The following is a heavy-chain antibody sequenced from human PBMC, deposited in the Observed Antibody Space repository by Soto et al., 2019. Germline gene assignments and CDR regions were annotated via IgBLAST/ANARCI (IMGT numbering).Heavy chain of an antibody. CDR1: GFTFSSYG. Sequence: VGSLRLSCAASGFTFSSYGMHWVRQAPGKGLEWMAVISYDGSNKYYADSVKGRFTISRDNSKNTLYLQMNSLRAEDTAIFYCAKDAYCTGDSCSPAWGQGTLVTVSS. D-gene: IGHD2-15*01. V-gene: IGHV3-30*18. CDR3: AKDAYCTGDSCSPA. J-gene: IGHJ5*02. CDR2: ISYDGSNK.